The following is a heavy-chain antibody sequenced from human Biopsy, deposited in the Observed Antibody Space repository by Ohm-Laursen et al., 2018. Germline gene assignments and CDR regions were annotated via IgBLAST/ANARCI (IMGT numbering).Heavy chain of an antibody. V-gene: IGHV4-59*08. CDR1: GGSISSYF. CDR3: ARHAPSYSGSYWRYFDL. CDR2: IYYTGST. J-gene: IGHJ2*01. Sequence: SETLSLTCTVSGGSISSYFWSWIRQPPGKGLEWIGYIYYTGSTNYNPSLKSRVTISVDTSMNHHSLWLTFVSAADTAVYYCARHAPSYSGSYWRYFDLWGRGTLVTVSS. D-gene: IGHD1-26*01.